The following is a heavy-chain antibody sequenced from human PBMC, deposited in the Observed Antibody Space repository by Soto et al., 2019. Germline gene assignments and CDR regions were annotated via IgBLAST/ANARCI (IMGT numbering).Heavy chain of an antibody. V-gene: IGHV4-59*01. CDR1: GGSISSYY. CDR2: IYYSGST. Sequence: QVQLQESGPGLVKPSETLSLTCTVSGGSISSYYWSWIRQPPGKGLEWIGYIYYSGSTNYNPSLKRRVTISVDTSKNQFSLKLSSVTAADTAVYYCARDQDGYNNYFDYWGQGTLVTVSS. J-gene: IGHJ4*02. D-gene: IGHD5-12*01. CDR3: ARDQDGYNNYFDY.